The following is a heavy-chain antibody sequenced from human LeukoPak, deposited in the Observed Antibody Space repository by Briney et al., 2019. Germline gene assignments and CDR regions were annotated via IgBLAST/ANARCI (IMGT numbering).Heavy chain of an antibody. Sequence: PGGSLRLSCAASGFTFSSYWMSWVRQAPGKGLEWVANIKQDGSEKYYVDSVKGRFTISRDNAKNSLYLQMNSLRAEDTAVYYCARVVLSGRLGELSDFDYWGQGTLVTVSS. J-gene: IGHJ4*02. CDR3: ARVVLSGRLGELSDFDY. D-gene: IGHD3-16*02. CDR2: IKQDGSEK. CDR1: GFTFSSYW. V-gene: IGHV3-7*01.